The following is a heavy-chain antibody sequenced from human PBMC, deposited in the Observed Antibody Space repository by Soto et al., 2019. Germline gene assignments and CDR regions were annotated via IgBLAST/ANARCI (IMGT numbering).Heavy chain of an antibody. J-gene: IGHJ2*01. CDR1: GGSISSGDYY. Sequence: QVQLQESGPGLVKPSQTLSLTCTVSGGSISSGDYYWSWIRQPPGKGLEWIGYIYYSGSTYYNPSLKNRITISVDTSKNQFSLKLSSVTAADTAVYYCARGIVVVTALGYFDLWGRGTLVTVSS. D-gene: IGHD2-21*02. V-gene: IGHV4-30-4*01. CDR3: ARGIVVVTALGYFDL. CDR2: IYYSGST.